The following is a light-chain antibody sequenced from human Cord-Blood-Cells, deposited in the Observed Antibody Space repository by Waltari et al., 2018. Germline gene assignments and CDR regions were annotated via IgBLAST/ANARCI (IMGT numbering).Light chain of an antibody. J-gene: IGLJ3*02. CDR2: EGS. V-gene: IGLV2-23*01. Sequence: QSALTQPASVSGSPGQSITISCTGTSIDVGSYNLFPWYQQHPGKAPKLMIYEGSKRPSGVSNRFSGSKSGNTASLTISGLQAEDEADYYCCSYAGSSTWVFGGGTKLTVL. CDR3: CSYAGSSTWV. CDR1: SIDVGSYNL.